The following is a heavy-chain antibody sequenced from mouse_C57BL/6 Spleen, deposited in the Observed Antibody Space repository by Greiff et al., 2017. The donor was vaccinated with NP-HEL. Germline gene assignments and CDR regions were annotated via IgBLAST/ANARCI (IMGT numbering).Heavy chain of an antibody. CDR1: GYTFTDYY. CDR2: INPNNGGT. Sequence: VQLQQSGPELVKPGASVKISCKASGYTFTDYYMNWVKQSHGKSLEWIGDINPNNGGTSYNQKFKGKATLTVDKSSSTAYMELRSLTSEDSAVYYCARERGLLRAWFAYWGQGTLVTVSA. J-gene: IGHJ3*01. CDR3: ARERGLLRAWFAY. V-gene: IGHV1-26*01. D-gene: IGHD1-1*01.